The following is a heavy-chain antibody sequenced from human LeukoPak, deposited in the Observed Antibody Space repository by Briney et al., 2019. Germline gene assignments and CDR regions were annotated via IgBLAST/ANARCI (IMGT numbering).Heavy chain of an antibody. V-gene: IGHV4-59*01. Sequence: SETLSLTCTVSGVSISSYYWSWIRQPPGKGLEWIGYIYYSGSTNYNPSLKSRVTISVDTSKNQFSLKLSSVTAADTAVYYCATLRSQSFDPWGQGTLVTVSS. CDR1: GVSISSYY. J-gene: IGHJ5*02. CDR2: IYYSGST. CDR3: ATLRSQSFDP.